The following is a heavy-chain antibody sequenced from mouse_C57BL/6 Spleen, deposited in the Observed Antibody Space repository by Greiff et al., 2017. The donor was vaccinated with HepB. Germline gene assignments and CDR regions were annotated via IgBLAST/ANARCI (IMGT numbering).Heavy chain of an antibody. CDR1: GFSLSTSGMG. J-gene: IGHJ2*01. V-gene: IGHV8-12*01. CDR3: ARREDRLGRGYYFDY. Sequence: QVTLKVSGPGILQSSQTLSLTCSFSGFSLSTSGMGVSWIRHPSGKGLEWLAHTYWGDDKCYNPSLKSRLTISKDTSRNHVFLKITSGDTADTATYDCARREDRLGRGYYFDYWGQGTTLTVSS. CDR2: TYWGDDK. D-gene: IGHD4-1*01.